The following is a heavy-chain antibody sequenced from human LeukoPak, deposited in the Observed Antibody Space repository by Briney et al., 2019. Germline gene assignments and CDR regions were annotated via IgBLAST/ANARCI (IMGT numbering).Heavy chain of an antibody. J-gene: IGHJ4*02. Sequence: GGSLRLSCAASGFTFSDYYMSWIRQAPGKGLEWVSYISSSGSTIYYADSVKGRFTISRYNAKNSLYLQMNSLRAEDTAVYYCARRWELQVHGEFDYWGQGTLVTVSS. CDR2: ISSSGSTI. CDR1: GFTFSDYY. V-gene: IGHV3-11*04. D-gene: IGHD1-26*01. CDR3: ARRWELQVHGEFDY.